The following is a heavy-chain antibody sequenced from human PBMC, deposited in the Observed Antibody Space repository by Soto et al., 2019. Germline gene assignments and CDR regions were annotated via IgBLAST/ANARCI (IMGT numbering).Heavy chain of an antibody. CDR3: ARVRRYYCSAEVDY. D-gene: IGHD3-10*01. CDR2: ISAYNGNT. CDR1: GYTFTSYG. J-gene: IGHJ4*02. V-gene: IGHV1-18*01. Sequence: QVQLVQSGAEVKKPGASVKVSCKASGYTFTSYGITWMRQAPGQGLEWMGWISAYNGNTNYGQKLQGRVTMTTDTSTSTAYMELRSLRSDDTAVYYCARVRRYYCSAEVDYWGQGTLVTVSS.